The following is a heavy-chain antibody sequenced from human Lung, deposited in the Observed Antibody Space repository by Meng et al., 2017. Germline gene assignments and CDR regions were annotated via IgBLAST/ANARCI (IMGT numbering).Heavy chain of an antibody. D-gene: IGHD6-25*01. CDR1: GYNFPDYY. Sequence: VLVVQVGVELKKPGASVKVSCKPSGYNFPDYYIHWVRRAPGQGLEWMGRINPKSGDTHYAQKFQARVTMTGDTSISTAYMELSGLRSDDTAMYYCARDEDISAAGKLFGDYWGQGTLVTVSS. V-gene: IGHV1-2*06. CDR3: ARDEDISAAGKLFGDY. J-gene: IGHJ4*02. CDR2: INPKSGDT.